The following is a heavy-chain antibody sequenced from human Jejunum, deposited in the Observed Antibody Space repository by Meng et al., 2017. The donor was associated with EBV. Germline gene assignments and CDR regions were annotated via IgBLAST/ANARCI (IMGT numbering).Heavy chain of an antibody. Sequence: QVQLMQSGAEVKKHGASVKVSGQASGYTFTDYNIHWVRQAPGQGLESMGWMNPNSGHAAYAQKFQGRVIMTRDTSISTAYMELSSLTYEDTAVYYCARGGGAGGWSWFDHWGQGTLVTVSS. D-gene: IGHD6-19*01. CDR1: GYTFTDYN. V-gene: IGHV1-8*02. CDR2: MNPNSGHA. CDR3: ARGGGAGGWSWFDH. J-gene: IGHJ5*02.